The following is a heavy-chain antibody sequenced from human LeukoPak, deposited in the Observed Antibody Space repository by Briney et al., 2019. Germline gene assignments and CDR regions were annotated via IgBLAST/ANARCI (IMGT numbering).Heavy chain of an antibody. D-gene: IGHD3-10*01. Sequence: SEILSLTCAVYGGSFSGYYWSWIRQPPGKGLEWIGEINHSGSTNYNPSLKSRVTISVDTSKNQFSLNLNSVTAADRAGFCIARCSIRWFGEPMDVWGKGATVTNSS. V-gene: IGHV4-34*01. CDR2: INHSGST. CDR3: ARCSIRWFGEPMDV. J-gene: IGHJ6*04. CDR1: GGSFSGYY.